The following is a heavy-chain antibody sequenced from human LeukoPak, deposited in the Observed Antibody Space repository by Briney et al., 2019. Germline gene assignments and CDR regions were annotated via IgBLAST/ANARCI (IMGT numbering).Heavy chain of an antibody. CDR2: IYHSGST. CDR3: ARALTYYYDSSGYYESPLHFDY. CDR1: GGSISSSNW. Sequence: SGTLSLTCAVSGGSISSSNWWSWVRQPPGKGLEWIGEIYHSGSTNYNPSLKSRVTISVDTSKNQFSLKLSSVTAADTAVYYCARALTYYYDSSGYYESPLHFDYWGQGTLVTVSS. J-gene: IGHJ4*02. V-gene: IGHV4-4*02. D-gene: IGHD3-22*01.